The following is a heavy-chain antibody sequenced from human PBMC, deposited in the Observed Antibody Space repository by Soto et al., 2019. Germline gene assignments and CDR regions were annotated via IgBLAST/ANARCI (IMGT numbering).Heavy chain of an antibody. J-gene: IGHJ4*02. CDR3: SRRRVATETFDN. CDR2: IYYSGST. Sequence: SETLSLTCTVSGGSISSYYWSWIRQPPGKGLEWIGYIYYSGSTNYNPSLNSRVTISVDTSKNQFSLPVTSFTAADTGVHYCSRRRVATETFDNWGQETLDTVSS. D-gene: IGHD5-12*01. CDR1: GGSISSYY. V-gene: IGHV4-59*08.